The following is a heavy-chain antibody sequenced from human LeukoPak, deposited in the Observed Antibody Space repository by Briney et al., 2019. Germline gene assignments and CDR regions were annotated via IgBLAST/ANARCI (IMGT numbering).Heavy chain of an antibody. J-gene: IGHJ4*02. CDR3: ARSGYSYDLVHY. CDR1: GGSMSSYY. D-gene: IGHD5-18*01. V-gene: IGHV4-59*08. Sequence: PSVTLSLTCTVSGGSMSSYYWNWIRQPPGKGLEWIGYIYYSGSTNYNPSLKSRVTISVDTSKNQFSLKLSSVTAADTAVYYCARSGYSYDLVHYWGQGTLVTVSS. CDR2: IYYSGST.